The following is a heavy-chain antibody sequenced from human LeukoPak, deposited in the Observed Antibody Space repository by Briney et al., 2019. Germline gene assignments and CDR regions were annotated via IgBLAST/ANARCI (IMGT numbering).Heavy chain of an antibody. Sequence: GGSLRLSCAASGFTFSSYSMNWVRQAPGKGLEWVSSICSTSRCIFYADSVKGRFTISRDNAKSSLYLQMNDLRAEDTAVYYCARNENSGWGYFDYWGQGTLVTVSS. CDR2: ICSTSRCI. J-gene: IGHJ4*02. CDR1: GFTFSSYS. CDR3: ARNENSGWGYFDY. D-gene: IGHD5-12*01. V-gene: IGHV3-21*01.